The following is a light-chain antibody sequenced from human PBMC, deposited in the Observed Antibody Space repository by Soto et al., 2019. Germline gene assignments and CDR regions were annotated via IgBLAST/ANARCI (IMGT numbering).Light chain of an antibody. Sequence: QSVLTQPPSASGTPGQRVTISCSGSNSNIGSNTVNWYQQLPGTAPKLLIYDNNKRPSGVPGRFSDSKSGTSAYLAISGLQSEDEADYYCASWDDRLNGVIFGGGTKLTVL. CDR2: DNN. CDR1: NSNIGSNT. J-gene: IGLJ2*01. V-gene: IGLV1-44*01. CDR3: ASWDDRLNGVI.